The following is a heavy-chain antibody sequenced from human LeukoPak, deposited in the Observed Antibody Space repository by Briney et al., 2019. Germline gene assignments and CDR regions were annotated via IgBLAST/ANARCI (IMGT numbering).Heavy chain of an antibody. CDR2: INHSGST. V-gene: IGHV4-34*01. CDR1: GGSFSGYY. D-gene: IGHD4-17*01. J-gene: IGHJ3*02. Sequence: SETLSLTCAVYGGSFSGYYWSWIRQPPGKGLEWIGEINHSGSTNYNPSLKSRVTISVDTSKNQFSLKLSSVTAADTAVYYCARDAGDQDALDIWGQGTMVTVSS. CDR3: ARDAGDQDALDI.